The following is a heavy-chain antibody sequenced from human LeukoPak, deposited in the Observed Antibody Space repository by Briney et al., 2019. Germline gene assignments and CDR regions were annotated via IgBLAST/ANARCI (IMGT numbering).Heavy chain of an antibody. CDR2: INHNGNVN. J-gene: IGHJ6*02. V-gene: IGHV3-7*03. CDR3: ARGGGLDV. Sequence: GGSLRLSCAASGFTFSSYWMNWARQAPGKGLEWVASINHNGNVNYYVDSVKGRFTISRDNAKNSLYLQMSNLRAEDTAVYFRARGGGLDVWGQGATVSVSS. D-gene: IGHD3-16*01. CDR1: GFTFSSYW.